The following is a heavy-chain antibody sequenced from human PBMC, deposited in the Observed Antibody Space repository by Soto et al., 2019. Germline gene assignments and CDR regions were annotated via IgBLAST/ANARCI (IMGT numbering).Heavy chain of an antibody. D-gene: IGHD6-19*01. CDR1: GLTFRAFS. V-gene: IGHV3-23*01. CDR2: ISGSGGST. CDR3: AKSRGDSWYLYYYDY. J-gene: IGHJ4*02. Sequence: EVQLLESGGGLVQPGGSLRLSCAASGLTFRAFSMNWVRQPPGKGLEGVSGISGSGGSTYYADSVKGRFTISRDSSSNTLDLQMSSLRAEDTAVYYCAKSRGDSWYLYYYDYWGQGTLVTVSS.